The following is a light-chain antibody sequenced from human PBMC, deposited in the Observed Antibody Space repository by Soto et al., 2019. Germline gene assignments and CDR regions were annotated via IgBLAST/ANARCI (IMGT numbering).Light chain of an antibody. J-gene: IGKJ4*01. CDR2: DTS. CDR3: QQYGSSPPLS. CDR1: QSVSSY. V-gene: IGKV3-11*01. Sequence: VLTQSPATLSLSPGERATLSCRASQSVSSYLAWYQQKPGQAPRLLIYDTSNRATGVPARFSGSGSGTDFTLTISSLEPEDCAVYYCQQYGSSPPLSLGGGTKVDIK.